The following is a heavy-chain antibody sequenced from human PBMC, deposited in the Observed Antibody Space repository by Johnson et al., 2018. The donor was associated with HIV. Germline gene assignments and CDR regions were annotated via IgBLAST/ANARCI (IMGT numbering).Heavy chain of an antibody. Sequence: QVQLVESGGGLVKPGGSLRLSCAASGFTFSDYYMSWIRQAPGKGLEWVSYISSSGSTIYYADSVTGRFTISRDNSKNTLYLHMSSLRLEDTAVYYCAKGQVARGAFDIWGQGTTVTVSS. V-gene: IGHV3-11*04. CDR2: ISSSGSTI. CDR3: AKGQVARGAFDI. CDR1: GFTFSDYY. J-gene: IGHJ3*02.